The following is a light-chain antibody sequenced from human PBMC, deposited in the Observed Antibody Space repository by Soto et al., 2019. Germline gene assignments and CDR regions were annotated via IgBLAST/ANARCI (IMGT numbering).Light chain of an antibody. J-gene: IGKJ1*01. Sequence: DIVMTQSPATLSLSPGERATLSCRASQNISTDVAWYQQKPRQAPRLLLLCASSRLSDIPARFSGSGAGTEFTLTISGLQAADVAAYYCHHFNTWPPKAFGQGTKVDIK. CDR2: CAS. CDR1: QNISTD. V-gene: IGKV3-15*01. CDR3: HHFNTWPPKA.